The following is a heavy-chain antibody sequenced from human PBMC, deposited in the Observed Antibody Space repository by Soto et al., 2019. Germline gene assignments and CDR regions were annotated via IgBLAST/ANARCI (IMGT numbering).Heavy chain of an antibody. J-gene: IGHJ6*02. CDR3: ARDKGPNTYYYGMDV. Sequence: QVQLQESGPGLVKPSQTLSLTCTVSGGSISSGDYYWSWIRQPPGKGLEWIGYIYYSGSTYYNPSLKSRVTISVDTSKNQFSLKLSPVTAADTAVYYCARDKGPNTYYYGMDVWGQGTTVTVSS. CDR1: GGSISSGDYY. CDR2: IYYSGST. V-gene: IGHV4-30-4*01.